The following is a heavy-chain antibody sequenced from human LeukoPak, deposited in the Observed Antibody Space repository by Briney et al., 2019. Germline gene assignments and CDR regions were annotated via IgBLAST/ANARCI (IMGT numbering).Heavy chain of an antibody. D-gene: IGHD2-2*01. CDR2: IYYSGST. Sequence: KPSETLSLTCTVSGGSISSYYWSWIRQPPGKGLEWIGYIYYSGSTNYNPSLKSRVTISVDTSKNQFSLKLSSVTAADTAVYYRARAPIGYCSSTSCYYYYYYYMDVWGKGTTVTVSS. V-gene: IGHV4-59*01. CDR3: ARAPIGYCSSTSCYYYYYYYMDV. CDR1: GGSISSYY. J-gene: IGHJ6*03.